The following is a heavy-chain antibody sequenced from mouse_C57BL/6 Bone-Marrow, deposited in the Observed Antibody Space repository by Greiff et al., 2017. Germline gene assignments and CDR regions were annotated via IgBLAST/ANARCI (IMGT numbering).Heavy chain of an antibody. CDR1: GFSLTSYG. CDR3: AKSSLYGRFAY. D-gene: IGHD1-1*01. Sequence: VKLVESGPGLVQPSQSLSITCTVSGFSLTSYGVHWVRQPPGKGLEWLGVIWRGGSTDYYAAFISSLSIRKDNSKSQVFFKMNSLQADDTAIYYCAKSSLYGRFAYWGQGTRVTVSA. CDR2: IWRGGST. J-gene: IGHJ3*01. V-gene: IGHV2-4*01.